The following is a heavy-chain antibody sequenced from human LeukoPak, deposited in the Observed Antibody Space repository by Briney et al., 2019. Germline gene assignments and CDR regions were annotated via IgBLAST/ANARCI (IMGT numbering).Heavy chain of an antibody. CDR2: INWNGGST. V-gene: IGHV3-20*01. CDR1: GFTFDDYG. CDR3: GRGGYLTGYPPYGLDV. J-gene: IGHJ6*02. Sequence: GGSLRLSCAASGFTFDDYGMSWVRQAPGKVLEWVSGINWNGGSTGYADSVKGRFTISRDNAKNSLYLQMNSLRAEDTALYHCGRGGYLTGYPPYGLDVWGQGTTVTVSS. D-gene: IGHD3-9*01.